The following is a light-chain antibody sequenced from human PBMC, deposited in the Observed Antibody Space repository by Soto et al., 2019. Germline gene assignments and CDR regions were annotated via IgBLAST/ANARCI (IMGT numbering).Light chain of an antibody. CDR1: SSNIGAGYD. J-gene: IGLJ1*01. V-gene: IGLV1-40*01. CDR3: AAWDVSLNGYNYV. CDR2: GNS. Sequence: QSVLTQPPSVSGAPGQRVTISCTGSSSNIGAGYDVHWYQQLPGTAPKLLIYGNSNRPSGVPDRFSGSKSGTSASLAISGLQSEDEADYYCAAWDVSLNGYNYVFGTGTKVTVL.